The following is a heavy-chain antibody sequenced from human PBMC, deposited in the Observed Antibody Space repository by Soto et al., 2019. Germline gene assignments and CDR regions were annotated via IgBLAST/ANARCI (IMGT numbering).Heavy chain of an antibody. V-gene: IGHV1-69*14. CDR1: GGTFSSYA. CDR2: IIPSFGTA. CDR3: ARTYRGGWLPQTPTYYYYGMDV. Sequence: QVQLVQSGDEVKKPGSSVKVSCKASGGTFSSYAISWVRQAPGQGLEWMGGIIPSFGTANYAQKFQGRVTIRADKSTSTAYRELSSLRCEDTAVYYCARTYRGGWLPQTPTYYYYGMDVWGQGSTVTVSS. J-gene: IGHJ6*02. D-gene: IGHD6-19*01.